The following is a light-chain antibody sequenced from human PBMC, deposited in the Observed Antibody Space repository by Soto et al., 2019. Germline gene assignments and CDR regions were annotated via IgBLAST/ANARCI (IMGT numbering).Light chain of an antibody. J-gene: IGKJ1*01. CDR2: AIS. V-gene: IGKV3-20*01. Sequence: DIVLTQSPGTLSLSPGESAALSCRASQSVTSNYLAWYRQKPGQAPRLLIYAISSRAAGVSDRFSGAGSGTDLTLTITRLELGDSAVYYWQQYSKSPWTVGQGTGVEF. CDR1: QSVTSNY. CDR3: QQYSKSPWT.